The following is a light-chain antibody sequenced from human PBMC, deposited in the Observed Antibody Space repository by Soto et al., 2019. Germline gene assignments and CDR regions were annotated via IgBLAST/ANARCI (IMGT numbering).Light chain of an antibody. Sequence: EIVMTQSPATLSVSPGERATLSCRASQSVSSDLAWYHQKPGQAPRLLIYGASTRATGITARFSGSGSGTEFTLTINSLQSEDVAVYYCQQYNNWPRPFGQGTKVEIK. CDR2: GAS. J-gene: IGKJ1*01. CDR3: QQYNNWPRP. CDR1: QSVSSD. V-gene: IGKV3-15*01.